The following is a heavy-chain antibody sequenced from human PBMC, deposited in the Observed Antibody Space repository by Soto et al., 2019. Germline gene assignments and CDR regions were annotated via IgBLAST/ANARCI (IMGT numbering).Heavy chain of an antibody. CDR2: IIPILGIA. D-gene: IGHD2-2*01. CDR3: ARDANIVVVPAARATKNGVAFDI. CDR1: GGTFSSYT. Sequence: ASVKVSCKASGGTFSSYTISWVRQAPGQGLEWMGRIIPILGIANYAQKFQGRVTITADKSTSTAYMELSSLRSEDTAVYYCARDANIVVVPAARATKNGVAFDIWGQGTMVTVSS. V-gene: IGHV1-69*04. J-gene: IGHJ3*02.